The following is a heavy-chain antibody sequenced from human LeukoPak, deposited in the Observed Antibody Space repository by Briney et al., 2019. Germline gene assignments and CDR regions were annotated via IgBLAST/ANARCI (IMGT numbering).Heavy chain of an antibody. V-gene: IGHV4-39*07. CDR3: ARDRTDILTTQTVDY. CDR2: IYYSGST. J-gene: IGHJ4*02. CDR1: GGSISSSSYY. Sequence: SETLSLTCTVSGGSISSSSYYWGWIRQPPGKGLEWIGSIYYSGSTYYNPSLKSRVTISVDTSKNQFSLKLSSATAADTAVYYCARDRTDILTTQTVDYWGQGTLVTVSS. D-gene: IGHD3-9*01.